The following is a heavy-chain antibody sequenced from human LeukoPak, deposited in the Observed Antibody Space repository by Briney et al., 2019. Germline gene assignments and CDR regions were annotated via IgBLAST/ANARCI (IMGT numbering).Heavy chain of an antibody. V-gene: IGHV4-59*01. D-gene: IGHD5-18*01. CDR2: IYYSGST. J-gene: IGHJ6*02. CDR3: ARRGGDSYGFYGMDV. Sequence: SETLSLTCTVSSGSISSYYWSWIRQPPGKGLEWIGYIYYSGSTNYNPSLKSRVTISVDTSKNKFSLRLSSVTAADTAVYYCARRGGDSYGFYGMDVWGQGTTVTVSS. CDR1: SGSISSYY.